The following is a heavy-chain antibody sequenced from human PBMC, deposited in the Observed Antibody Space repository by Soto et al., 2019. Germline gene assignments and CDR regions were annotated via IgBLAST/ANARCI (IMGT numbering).Heavy chain of an antibody. CDR3: ATTGRTVGTPSDY. V-gene: IGHV1-69*12. D-gene: IGHD4-17*01. CDR2: IIPIFGTG. CDR1: GGTFSSYA. J-gene: IGHJ4*02. Sequence: QVQLVQSGAEVKKPGSSVKVSCKASGGTFSSYAISWVRQAPGQGLEWMGGIIPIFGTGNYAQKFQGRVTVTADESTSTAYMELSSLSSEDTAVYYCATTGRTVGTPSDYWGQGTLVTVSS.